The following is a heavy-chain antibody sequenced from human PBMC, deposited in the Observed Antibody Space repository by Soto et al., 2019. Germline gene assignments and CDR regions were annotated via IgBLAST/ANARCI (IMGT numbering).Heavy chain of an antibody. CDR1: GFTFSNAW. D-gene: IGHD3-3*01. J-gene: IGHJ4*02. Sequence: GGSLRLSCAASGFTFSNAWMSWVRQAPGKGLEWVGRIKSKTDGGTTDYAAPVKGRFTISRDDSKNTLYLQMNSLKTEDTAVYYCTTDLSDFGVVTNWGQGTLVTVSS. V-gene: IGHV3-15*01. CDR3: TTDLSDFGVVTN. CDR2: IKSKTDGGTT.